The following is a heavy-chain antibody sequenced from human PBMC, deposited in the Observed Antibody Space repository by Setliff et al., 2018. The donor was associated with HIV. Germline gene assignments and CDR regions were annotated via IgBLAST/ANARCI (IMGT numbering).Heavy chain of an antibody. CDR1: GGSISSGSYY. V-gene: IGHV4-61*02. J-gene: IGHJ4*02. Sequence: SETLSLTCSVSGGSISSGSYYWSWIRRPAGKGLEWIGRIYTSGTANYNPSLKSRATISADTSKNQFSLKLSSVTAADTALYYCARWIVSGGSFPSFDSWGQGTLVTVSS. D-gene: IGHD2-15*01. CDR2: IYTSGTA. CDR3: ARWIVSGGSFPSFDS.